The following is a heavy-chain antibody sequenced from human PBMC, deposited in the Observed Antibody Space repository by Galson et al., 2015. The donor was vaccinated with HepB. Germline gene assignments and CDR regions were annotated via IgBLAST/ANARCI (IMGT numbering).Heavy chain of an antibody. D-gene: IGHD1-26*01. J-gene: IGHJ6*02. CDR3: AKDIVVGASFSYYYGMDV. CDR1: GFTFDDDA. Sequence: SLRLSCAASGFTFDDDAMHWVRQAPGKGLEWVSGISWNSGTKGYADSVKGRFTISRDNARNSLYLQMNSLRAEDTAIYYCAKDIVVGASFSYYYGMDVWGQGTTVIVSS. CDR2: ISWNSGTK. V-gene: IGHV3-9*01.